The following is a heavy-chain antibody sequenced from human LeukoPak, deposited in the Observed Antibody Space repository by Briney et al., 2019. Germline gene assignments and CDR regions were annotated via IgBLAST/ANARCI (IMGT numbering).Heavy chain of an antibody. V-gene: IGHV4-39*01. CDR3: ARRYYDFWSGYPNWFDP. J-gene: IGHJ5*02. Sequence: PSETLSLTCTVSGVSISSSSYYWGWIRQPPGKGLEWIGSIYYSGSTYYNPSLKSRVTISVDTSKNQFSLKLSSVTAADTAVYYCARRYYDFWSGYPNWFDPWGQGTLVTVSS. CDR1: GVSISSSSYY. CDR2: IYYSGST. D-gene: IGHD3-3*01.